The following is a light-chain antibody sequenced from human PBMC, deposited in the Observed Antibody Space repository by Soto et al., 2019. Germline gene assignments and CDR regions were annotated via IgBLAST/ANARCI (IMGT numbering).Light chain of an antibody. V-gene: IGKV3-15*01. CDR3: QQYHNWPPLT. CDR1: QSVSNY. CDR2: GAS. Sequence: EIVMTQSPATLSVSPGERATLSCRASQSVSNYLAWYQQKPGQAPRLLIYGASTRATGIPARFSGSGSGTEFTLTISSLQSEDVAVYYCQQYHNWPPLTFGGGTKVEIK. J-gene: IGKJ4*01.